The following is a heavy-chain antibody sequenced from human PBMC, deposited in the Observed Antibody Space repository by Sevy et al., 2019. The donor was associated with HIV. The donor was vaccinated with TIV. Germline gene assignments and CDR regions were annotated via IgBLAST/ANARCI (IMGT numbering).Heavy chain of an antibody. V-gene: IGHV3-33*01. D-gene: IGHD1-1*01. J-gene: IGHJ4*02. Sequence: GGSLRLSCAASGFIFSNFGINWVRQAPGKGLEWVAIIWHDGTKKHYLESVKGRFTISRDNSKNTVYLQMNSLRVEDSGTYYCVRVRLDEDGTTLDSWGLGTLVTVSS. CDR2: IWHDGTKK. CDR3: VRVRLDEDGTTLDS. CDR1: GFIFSNFG.